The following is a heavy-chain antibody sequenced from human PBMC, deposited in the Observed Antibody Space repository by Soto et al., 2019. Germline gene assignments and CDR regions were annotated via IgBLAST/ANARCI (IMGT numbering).Heavy chain of an antibody. Sequence: QVQLHQWGTELLKPSETLSLTCAVDGGSFSGFYWNWIRQTPGEGLEWIGEIDQSGGRQSGSTNYNPSLESRVIISGDTSKNPMSLTLSSVTPADSALYYCARGLKVGTTIYWYFDLWGRGTLVTVSS. V-gene: IGHV4-34*01. CDR1: GGSFSGFY. CDR3: ARGLKVGTTIYWYFDL. CDR2: IDQSGGRQSGST. D-gene: IGHD1-26*01. J-gene: IGHJ2*01.